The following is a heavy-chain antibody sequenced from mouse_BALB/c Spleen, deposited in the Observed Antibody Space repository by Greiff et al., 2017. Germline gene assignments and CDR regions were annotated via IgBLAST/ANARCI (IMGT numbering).Heavy chain of an antibody. CDR2: ISSGSSTI. CDR3: AREYGSY. Sequence: VKLVESGGGLVQPGGSRKLSCAASGFTFSSFGMHWVRQAPEKGLEWVAYISSGSSTIYYADTVKGRFTISRDNPKNTLFLQMTSLRSEDTAMYYCAREYGSYWGQGTTLTVSS. V-gene: IGHV5-17*02. J-gene: IGHJ2*01. D-gene: IGHD2-10*02. CDR1: GFTFSSFG.